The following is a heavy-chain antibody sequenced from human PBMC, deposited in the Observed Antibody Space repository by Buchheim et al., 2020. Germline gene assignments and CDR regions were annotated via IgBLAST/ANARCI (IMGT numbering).Heavy chain of an antibody. CDR3: AEDPEVDGDPLYYYYGMDV. Sequence: QVQLVESGGGVVQPGRSLRLSCAASGFTFSSYGMHWVRQAPGKGLEWVAFIRYDGSNKYYADSVKGRFTISRDNSKNTLYLQMNSLRAEDTAVYYCAEDPEVDGDPLYYYYGMDVWGQGTT. D-gene: IGHD4-17*01. J-gene: IGHJ6*02. CDR2: IRYDGSNK. CDR1: GFTFSSYG. V-gene: IGHV3-30*02.